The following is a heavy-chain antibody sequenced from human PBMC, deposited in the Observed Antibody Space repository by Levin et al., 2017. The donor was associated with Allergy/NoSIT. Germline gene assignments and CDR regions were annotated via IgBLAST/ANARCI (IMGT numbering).Heavy chain of an antibody. CDR1: GFTFSGSA. V-gene: IGHV3-73*01. D-gene: IGHD3-10*01. CDR3: TGAWFGEFDP. J-gene: IGHJ5*02. Sequence: KVSCAASGFTFSGSAMHWVRQASGKGLEWVGRIRSKANSYATAYAASVKGRFTISRDDSKNTAYLQMNSLKTEDTAVYYCTGAWFGEFDPWGQGTLVTVSS. CDR2: IRSKANSYAT.